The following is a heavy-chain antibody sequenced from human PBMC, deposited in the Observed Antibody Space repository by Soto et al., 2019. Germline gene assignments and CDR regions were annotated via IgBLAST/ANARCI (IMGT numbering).Heavy chain of an antibody. D-gene: IGHD1-26*01. CDR3: ARGEIVGATTWYFDY. CDR1: GGSVSSGSYY. Sequence: PSETLSLTCTVSGGSVSSGSYYWSWIRQPPGKGLEWIGYIYYSGSTNYNPSLKSRVTISVDTSKNQFSLKLSSVTAADTAVYYCARGEIVGATTWYFDYWGQGTLVTVSS. CDR2: IYYSGST. J-gene: IGHJ4*02. V-gene: IGHV4-61*01.